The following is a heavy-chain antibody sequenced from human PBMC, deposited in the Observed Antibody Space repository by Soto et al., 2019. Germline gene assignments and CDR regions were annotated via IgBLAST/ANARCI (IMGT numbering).Heavy chain of an antibody. CDR2: AYHNGLT. CDR1: GDSGTSNVW. Sequence: QVQLQESGPGLVKPSGTLSLTCAVSGDSGTSNVWWSWVRQPPGKGLEWIGEAYHNGLTDYNPSRKGRVTRAVDTAKNEFALKLTSLTAADTAIYYCARDAAVPGESDRFDYWGQGTLVTVSS. J-gene: IGHJ4*02. V-gene: IGHV4-4*02. CDR3: ARDAAVPGESDRFDY. D-gene: IGHD6-19*01.